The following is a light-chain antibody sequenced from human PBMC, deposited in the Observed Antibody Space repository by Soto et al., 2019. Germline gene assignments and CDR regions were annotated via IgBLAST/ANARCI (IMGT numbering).Light chain of an antibody. J-gene: IGKJ5*01. CDR3: QQRSNWPPRFT. CDR2: DAS. V-gene: IGKV3-11*01. CDR1: QSVSSY. Sequence: EIVLTQSPATLSLSPGDRATLSCRASQSVSSYLAWYQQKPGQAPRLLIYDASNRATGIPARFSGSGSGTDFTLTISSLEPEDFAVYYCQQRSNWPPRFTFAQGTRLEIK.